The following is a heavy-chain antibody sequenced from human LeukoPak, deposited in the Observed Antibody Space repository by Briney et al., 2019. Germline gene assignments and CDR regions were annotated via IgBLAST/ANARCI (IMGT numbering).Heavy chain of an antibody. Sequence: NPSETLSLTCTVSGGSISSGGYYCSWIRQHPGKGLEWIGYIYYSGSTYYNPYLKSRVTISVDTSKNQFSLKLSSVTAADTAVYYCARASSGYYYDYWGQGTLVTVSS. D-gene: IGHD3-22*01. V-gene: IGHV4-31*03. CDR2: IYYSGST. CDR1: GGSISSGGYY. CDR3: ARASSGYYYDY. J-gene: IGHJ4*02.